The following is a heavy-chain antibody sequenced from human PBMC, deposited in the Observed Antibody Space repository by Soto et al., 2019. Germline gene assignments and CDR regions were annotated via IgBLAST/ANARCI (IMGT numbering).Heavy chain of an antibody. CDR1: GFTFTRYS. V-gene: IGHV3-21*06. Sequence: GGSLRLSCAASGFTFTRYSMNWVCQAPGKGLEWASSISSTTNYIYYGDSMKGRFTISRDNAKNSLYLEMNSLRAEDTAVYYCARESEDLTSNFDYWGQGTLVTVSS. CDR3: ARESEDLTSNFDY. CDR2: ISSTTNYI. J-gene: IGHJ4*02.